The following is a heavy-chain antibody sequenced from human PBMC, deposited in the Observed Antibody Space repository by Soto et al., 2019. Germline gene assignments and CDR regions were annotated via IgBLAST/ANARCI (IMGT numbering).Heavy chain of an antibody. Sequence: QVQLVESGGGVVQPGRSLRLSCAASGFTFSSYAMHWVRQAPGKGLEWVAVISYDGSNKYYADSVKGRFTISRDNSKNTLYLQMNSLRAEDTAVYYCARDFYDSSEGYWGQGTLVTVSS. CDR1: GFTFSSYA. D-gene: IGHD3-22*01. V-gene: IGHV3-30-3*01. CDR2: ISYDGSNK. J-gene: IGHJ4*02. CDR3: ARDFYDSSEGY.